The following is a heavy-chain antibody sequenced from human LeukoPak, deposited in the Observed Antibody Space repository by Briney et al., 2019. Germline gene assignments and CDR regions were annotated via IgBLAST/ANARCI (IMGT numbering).Heavy chain of an antibody. J-gene: IGHJ4*02. V-gene: IGHV3-7*01. D-gene: IGHD3-22*01. CDR2: INQDGSAK. Sequence: GGSLRLSCAASGFTFTTYWMTRVRQAPGKGLEWVANINQDGSAKYYVDSMKGRFTISRDNAKNSLYLQMNSLRAEDTAVYYCARDRSSGCDYRGQGTLVSVSS. CDR3: ARDRSSGCDY. CDR1: GFTFTTYW.